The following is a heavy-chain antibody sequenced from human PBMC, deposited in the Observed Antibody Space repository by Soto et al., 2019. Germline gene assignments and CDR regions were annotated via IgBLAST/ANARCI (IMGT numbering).Heavy chain of an antibody. D-gene: IGHD1-1*01. CDR1: GFTFSSYA. J-gene: IGHJ6*02. V-gene: IGHV3-23*01. CDR2: ISGSGGST. Sequence: GGSLRLSCAASGFTFSSYAMSWVRQAPGKGLEWVSAISGSGGSTYYADSVKGRFTISRDNSKNTLYLQMNSLRAEDTAVYYCAKGVLPQLYYSMDVWGQGTTVTVSS. CDR3: AKGVLPQLYYSMDV.